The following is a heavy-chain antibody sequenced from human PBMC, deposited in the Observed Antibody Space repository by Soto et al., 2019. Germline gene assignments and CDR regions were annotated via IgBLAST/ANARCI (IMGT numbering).Heavy chain of an antibody. CDR3: AIFFFQADDGIRDFRSVSAFLLNRSSDL. V-gene: IGHV3-23*01. J-gene: IGHJ2*01. Sequence: ERGLEWVSSISGSGGSTYYADSVKGRFTISRDNSKNTLYLQMNSLRVEDTAVYYCAIFFFQADDGIRDFRSVSAFLLNRSSDL. CDR2: ISGSGGST. D-gene: IGHD3-9*01.